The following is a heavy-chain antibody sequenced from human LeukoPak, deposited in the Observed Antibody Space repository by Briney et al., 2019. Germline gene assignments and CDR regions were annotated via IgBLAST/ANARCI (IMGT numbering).Heavy chain of an antibody. V-gene: IGHV3-74*01. J-gene: IGHJ4*02. D-gene: IGHD3-22*01. CDR1: GFTLSTYW. CDR2: INSDGSST. CDR3: ARDSMYYYDSSGSPFDY. Sequence: GGSLRLSCAASGFTLSTYWMTWVRHAPGKGLVWVSRINSDGSSTSYADSVKGRFTISRDNAKNTLYLQMNSLKTEDTAVYYCARDSMYYYDSSGSPFDYWGQGTLVTVSS.